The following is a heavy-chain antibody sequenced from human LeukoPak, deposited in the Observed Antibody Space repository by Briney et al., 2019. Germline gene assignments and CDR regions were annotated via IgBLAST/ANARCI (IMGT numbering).Heavy chain of an antibody. CDR2: ITGSGRST. V-gene: IGHV3-23*01. CDR1: GFTFSNYA. CDR3: ARVQYSSSWYSEGNYFDY. Sequence: PGGSLRLSCAASGFTFSNYAMSWVRQAPGRGLEWVSTITGSGRSTYYADSVKGRFTISRDNSKNTLYVQMNSLRGEDTAVYYCARVQYSSSWYSEGNYFDYWGQGALVTVSS. J-gene: IGHJ4*02. D-gene: IGHD6-13*01.